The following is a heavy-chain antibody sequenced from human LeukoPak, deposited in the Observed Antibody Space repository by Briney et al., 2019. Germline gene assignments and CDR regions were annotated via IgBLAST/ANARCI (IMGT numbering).Heavy chain of an antibody. J-gene: IGHJ4*02. CDR2: ISYDGSNK. V-gene: IGHV3-30*04. CDR3: AISDYYDSSGYESYFDY. CDR1: GFTFSSYA. Sequence: PGRSLRLSCAASGFTFSSYAMRSVRQAPGKGLEWVAVISYDGSNKYYADSVKGRFTISRDNSKNTLYLQMNSLRAEDTAVYYCAISDYYDSSGYESYFDYWGQGTLVTVSS. D-gene: IGHD3-22*01.